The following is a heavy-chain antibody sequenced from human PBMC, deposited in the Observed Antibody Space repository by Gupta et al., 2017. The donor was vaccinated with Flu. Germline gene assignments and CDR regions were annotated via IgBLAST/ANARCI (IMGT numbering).Heavy chain of an antibody. CDR2: IYYSGST. Sequence: GWIRQPPGKGLEWIGSIYYSGSTYYNPSLKSRVTISVDTSKNQFSLKLSSVTAADTAVYYCARHLISRPDMIVVVMYPHTWGQGTLVTVSS. D-gene: IGHD3-22*01. CDR3: ARHLISRPDMIVVVMYPHT. J-gene: IGHJ5*02. V-gene: IGHV4-39*01.